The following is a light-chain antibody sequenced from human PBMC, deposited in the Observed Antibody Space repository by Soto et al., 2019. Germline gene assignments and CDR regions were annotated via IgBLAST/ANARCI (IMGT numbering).Light chain of an antibody. CDR3: QQYNNWPRT. V-gene: IGKV3-15*01. CDR1: HSLRSN. Sequence: EIVMTQSPATLSVSPGERATLSCRASHSLRSNLAWYQQKPGQAPRLLIYGASTRATGIPARFSGSGSGTEFTLTISSPQSEDFAAYYCQQYNNWPRTFGQGTKVEIK. CDR2: GAS. J-gene: IGKJ1*01.